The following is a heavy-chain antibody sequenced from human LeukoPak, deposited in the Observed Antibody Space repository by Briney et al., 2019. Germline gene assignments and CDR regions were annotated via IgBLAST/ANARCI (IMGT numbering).Heavy chain of an antibody. J-gene: IGHJ4*02. CDR2: LYYSGST. Sequence: SETLSLTCTVSGGSISSSSYYWGWIRQPPGKGLEWIGSLYYSGSTYYNPSLKSRVTISVDTSKNQFSLKLSSVTAADTAVCYCARRPVPWNPMVRGENWGQGTLVTVSS. CDR3: ARRPVPWNPMVRGEN. CDR1: GGSISSSSYY. D-gene: IGHD3-10*01. V-gene: IGHV4-39*01.